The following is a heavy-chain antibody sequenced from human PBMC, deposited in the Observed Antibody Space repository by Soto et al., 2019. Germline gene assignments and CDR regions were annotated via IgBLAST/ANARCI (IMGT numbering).Heavy chain of an antibody. CDR2: INIDESIT. CDR1: GFTFSSYW. D-gene: IGHD3-22*01. J-gene: IGHJ4*02. V-gene: IGHV3-74*01. CDR3: ARGGPYYYDRSGYYYFDY. Sequence: GSLRLSCASSGFTFSSYWMHWVRQAPGKGLVWVSRINIDESITSYADSVKGRFTISRDNAKNTLYLQMNSLRAEDTAVYYCARGGPYYYDRSGYYYFDYWGQGTLVTVSS.